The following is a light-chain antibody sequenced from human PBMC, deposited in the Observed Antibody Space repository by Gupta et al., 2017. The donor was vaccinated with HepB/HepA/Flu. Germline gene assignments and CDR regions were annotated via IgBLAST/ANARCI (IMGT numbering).Light chain of an antibody. Sequence: QSARPPRHPVSESPEYSLATSSTSTSSDVGGYNYVSWYQQHPGKAPKLIIHDVSNRPSGVSNRFSGSKSGNTASLTISGLQAEDEAYYYCSSYTSSNTYVFGSGTKVTVL. V-gene: IGLV2-14*03. CDR1: SSDVGGYNY. CDR3: SSYTSSNTYV. CDR2: DVS. J-gene: IGLJ1*01.